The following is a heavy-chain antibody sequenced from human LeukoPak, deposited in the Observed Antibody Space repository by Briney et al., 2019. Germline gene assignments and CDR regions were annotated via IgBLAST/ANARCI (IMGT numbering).Heavy chain of an antibody. CDR1: GFTFSSYG. J-gene: IGHJ4*02. CDR2: IWYDGSNK. CDR3: AKCGRSGSYSTYYFDY. D-gene: IGHD1-26*01. Sequence: PGGSLRLSCAASGFTFSSYGMHWVRQAPGKGLEWVAAIWYDGSNKYYADSVKGRFTISRDNSKNTLYLQMNSLRAEDTAVYYCAKCGRSGSYSTYYFDYWGQGTLVTVSS. V-gene: IGHV3-33*06.